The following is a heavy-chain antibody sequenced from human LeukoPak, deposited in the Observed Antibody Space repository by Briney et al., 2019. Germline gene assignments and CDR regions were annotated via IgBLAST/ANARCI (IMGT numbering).Heavy chain of an antibody. CDR2: ISGSGGRI. V-gene: IGHV3-23*01. J-gene: IGHJ5*02. CDR3: APLTMVRVA. CDR1: GFTFSSYG. D-gene: IGHD3-10*01. Sequence: PGGSLRLSCTTSGFTFSSYGMSWVRQAPGKGLEWVSAISGSGGRIYFADSLKGRFTISRDNSKNTLYLQMNSLRAEDTAVYYCAPLTMVRVAWGQGTLVTVSS.